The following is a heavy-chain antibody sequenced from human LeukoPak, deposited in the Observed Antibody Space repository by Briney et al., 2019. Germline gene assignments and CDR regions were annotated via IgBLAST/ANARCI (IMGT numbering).Heavy chain of an antibody. J-gene: IGHJ4*02. CDR3: TKGGLLGYCSGGSCYQGFDY. D-gene: IGHD2-15*01. CDR1: GFTFSSYG. CDR2: ISNDGSKK. V-gene: IGHV3-30*18. Sequence: GGSLRLSCAASGFTFSSYGMHWVRQAPGKGLEWVAVISNDGSKKYYADSVKGRFTISRDNSKNTLYVQMNSLRADDTAVYYCTKGGLLGYCSGGSCYQGFDYWGQGTLVTVSS.